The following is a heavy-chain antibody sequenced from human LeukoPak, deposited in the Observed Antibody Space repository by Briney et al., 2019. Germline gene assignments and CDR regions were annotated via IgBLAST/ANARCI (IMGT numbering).Heavy chain of an antibody. CDR2: IRQRGSDK. D-gene: IGHD4-23*01. J-gene: IGHJ4*02. CDR1: GFTFSNYW. CDR3: ARGRYGGNSYYFDY. Sequence: GGSLRLSCAASGFTFSNYWMSWVRQAPGHGLEWVAEIRQRGSDKYYVDSVKGRFTISRDNAENSMYLQVNSLRAEDTAVYYCARGRYGGNSYYFDYWGQGTLVTVSS. V-gene: IGHV3-7*01.